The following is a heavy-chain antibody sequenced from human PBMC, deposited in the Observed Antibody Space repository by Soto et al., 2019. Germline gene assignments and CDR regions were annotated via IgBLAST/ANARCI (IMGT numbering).Heavy chain of an antibody. Sequence: GESLKISCKGSGYSFTSYWIRWVRQMPGKGLEWMGIIYPGDSDTSYSPSFQGQVTISADKSISTAYLQWSSLKASDTAMYYCARQGYYDSSGYWFWGQGTLVTVSS. V-gene: IGHV5-51*01. J-gene: IGHJ4*02. D-gene: IGHD3-22*01. CDR3: ARQGYYDSSGYWF. CDR2: IYPGDSDT. CDR1: GYSFTSYW.